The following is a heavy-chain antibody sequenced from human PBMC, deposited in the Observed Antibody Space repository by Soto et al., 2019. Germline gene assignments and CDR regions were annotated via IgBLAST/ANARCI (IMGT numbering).Heavy chain of an antibody. V-gene: IGHV3-66*04. Sequence: EVQLVESGGGLVQPGGSLRLSCAASGFTVNNNYMSWVRQAPGKGLEWVSVIYSGGNTYYADSVKGRFTISRDNSKNTLYLQMNSLRAEDTAVYYCARRSSGWYYFDYWGQGTLVTVSS. D-gene: IGHD6-19*01. J-gene: IGHJ4*02. CDR3: ARRSSGWYYFDY. CDR2: IYSGGNT. CDR1: GFTVNNNY.